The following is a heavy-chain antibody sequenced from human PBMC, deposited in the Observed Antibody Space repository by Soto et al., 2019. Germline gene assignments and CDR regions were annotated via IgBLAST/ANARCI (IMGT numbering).Heavy chain of an antibody. CDR1: GFTFSSYA. J-gene: IGHJ4*02. V-gene: IGHV3-23*01. CDR2: ISGSGGST. CDR3: AKDGRGFRIVVVPAAYFDY. D-gene: IGHD2-2*01. Sequence: GGSLRLSCAASGFTFSSYAMSWVRQAPGKGLEWVSAISGSGGSTYYAGSVKGRFTISRDNSKNTLYLQMNSLRAEDTAVYYCAKDGRGFRIVVVPAAYFDYWGQGTLVTVSS.